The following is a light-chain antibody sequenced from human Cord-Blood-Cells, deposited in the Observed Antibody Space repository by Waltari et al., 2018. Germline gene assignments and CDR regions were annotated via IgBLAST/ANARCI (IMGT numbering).Light chain of an antibody. Sequence: DIQLTQSPSSLSASVGDRVTITCRASQGISNYLAWYQQKPGKVHKLLIYAASTLQSGVPSRFSGSGSGTDFTLTISSLQPEDVATYYCRKYNSAPFTFGPGTKVDIK. CDR1: QGISNY. V-gene: IGKV1-27*01. CDR2: AAS. CDR3: RKYNSAPFT. J-gene: IGKJ3*01.